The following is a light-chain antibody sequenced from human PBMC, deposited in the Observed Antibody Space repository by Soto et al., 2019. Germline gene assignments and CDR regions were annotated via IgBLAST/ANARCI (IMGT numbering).Light chain of an antibody. V-gene: IGKV1-9*01. CDR1: QGISSY. Sequence: DIQLTQSPSFLSASVGDRVTITCRASQGISSYLAWYQQKPGKATNLLIYAASSLQSGVPSRFSGSGSGTEFTLTISSLQPEDFATYSCQQLNSYPLYIFGQGTKLEI. CDR2: AAS. J-gene: IGKJ2*01. CDR3: QQLNSYPLYI.